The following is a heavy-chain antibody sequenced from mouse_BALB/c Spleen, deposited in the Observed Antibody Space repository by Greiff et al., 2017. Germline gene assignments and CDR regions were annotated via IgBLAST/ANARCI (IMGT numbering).Heavy chain of an antibody. D-gene: IGHD1-1*01. CDR2: INPSTGYT. V-gene: IGHV1-7*01. Sequence: QVQLLQSGAELAKPGASVKMSCKASGYTFTSYWMYWVKQRPGQGLEWIGYINPSTGYTEYNQKFKDKATLTADKSSSTAYMQLSSLTSGNSAVYYSARYYYYGSSAFDYWGQGTTLTVSS. CDR3: ARYYYYGSSAFDY. J-gene: IGHJ2*01. CDR1: GYTFTSYW.